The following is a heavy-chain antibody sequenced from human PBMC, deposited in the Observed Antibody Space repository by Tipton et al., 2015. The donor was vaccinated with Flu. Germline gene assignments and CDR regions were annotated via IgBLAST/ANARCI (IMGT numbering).Heavy chain of an antibody. Sequence: SLRLSCAASGFTFDDYAMHWVRQAPGKGLEWVSGISWNSGSIGYADSVKGRFTISRDNAKNSLYLQMNGLRAEDTALYYCAKDQLAYCSSTSCYGEFDYWGQGTLVTVSS. J-gene: IGHJ4*02. CDR3: AKDQLAYCSSTSCYGEFDY. V-gene: IGHV3-9*01. CDR2: ISWNSGSI. CDR1: GFTFDDYA. D-gene: IGHD2-2*01.